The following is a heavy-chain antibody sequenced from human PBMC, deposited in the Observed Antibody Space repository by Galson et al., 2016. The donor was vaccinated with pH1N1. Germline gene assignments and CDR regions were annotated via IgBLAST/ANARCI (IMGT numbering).Heavy chain of an antibody. D-gene: IGHD3-16*01. Sequence: SVKVSCKASGYTFTSYAIHWVRQAPGQRLEWMGWINTGSGYTKYAQKFNDRITITKDTSASTVYMELSSLRSEDTAVYYCGRDGRTMITFGGPGNYFDYWGQGTLVAVSS. CDR1: GYTFTSYA. CDR2: INTGSGYT. J-gene: IGHJ4*02. CDR3: GRDGRTMITFGGPGNYFDY. V-gene: IGHV1-3*04.